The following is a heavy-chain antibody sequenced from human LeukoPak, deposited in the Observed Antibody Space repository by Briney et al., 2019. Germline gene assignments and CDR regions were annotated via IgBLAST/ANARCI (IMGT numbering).Heavy chain of an antibody. CDR2: INHSGST. CDR3: ASSRGIQLWFRAFDI. CDR1: GGSFSGYY. J-gene: IGHJ3*02. Sequence: SETLSLTCAVYGGSFSGYYWSWIRPPPGKGLEWIGEINHSGSTNYNPSLKSRVTISVDTSKNQFSLKLSSVTAADTAVYYCASSRGIQLWFRAFDIWGQGTMVTVSS. D-gene: IGHD5-18*01. V-gene: IGHV4-34*01.